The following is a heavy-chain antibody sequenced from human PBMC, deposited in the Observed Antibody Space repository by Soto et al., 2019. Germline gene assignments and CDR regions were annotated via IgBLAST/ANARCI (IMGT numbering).Heavy chain of an antibody. CDR3: ARVGPALQLRFLEWLIDY. V-gene: IGHV4-34*01. J-gene: IGHJ4*02. D-gene: IGHD3-3*01. CDR2: INHSGST. Sequence: SETLSLTCAVYGGSFSGYYWSWIRQPPGKGLEWIGEINHSGSTNYNPSLKSRVTISVDTSKNQFSLKLSSVTAADTAVYYCARVGPALQLRFLEWLIDYWGQGTLVTVS. CDR1: GGSFSGYY.